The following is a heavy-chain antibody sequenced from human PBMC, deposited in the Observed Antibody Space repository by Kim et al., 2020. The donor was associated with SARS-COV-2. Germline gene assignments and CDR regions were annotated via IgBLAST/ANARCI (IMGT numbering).Heavy chain of an antibody. D-gene: IGHD2-21*02. CDR3: ARDCGGDCSTRTSGMDV. V-gene: IGHV1-46*01. J-gene: IGHJ6*02. Sequence: FQGRVTMTRDTSTSTVYMELSSLRPEDTAVYYCARDCGGDCSTRTSGMDVWGQGTTVTVSS.